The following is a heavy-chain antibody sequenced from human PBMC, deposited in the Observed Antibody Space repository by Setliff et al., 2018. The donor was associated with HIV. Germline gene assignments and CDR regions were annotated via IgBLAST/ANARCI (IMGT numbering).Heavy chain of an antibody. CDR1: GFTFNSYN. CDR3: ARAIPLVPFDY. J-gene: IGHJ4*02. D-gene: IGHD6-13*01. V-gene: IGHV3-21*01. CDR2: ISSTSSYI. Sequence: SCAASGFTFNSYNMNWVRQAPGKGLEWVSSISSTSSYIYYADSVKGRFTISRDNAKNSLYLQMNSLRAEDTAVYYCARAIPLVPFDYWGQGTLVTVSS.